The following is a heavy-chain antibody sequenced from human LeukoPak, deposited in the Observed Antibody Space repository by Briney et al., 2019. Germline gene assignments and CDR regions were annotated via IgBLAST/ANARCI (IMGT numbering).Heavy chain of an antibody. J-gene: IGHJ2*01. CDR3: ASPYSSSWESWYFDL. V-gene: IGHV4-39*01. CDR2: IYYSGST. D-gene: IGHD6-13*01. Sequence: SETLSLACAVYGGSFSGYYWGWIRQPPGKGLEWIGSIYYSGSTYYNPSLKSRVTISVDTSKNQFSLKLSSVTAADTAVYYCASPYSSSWESWYFDLWGRGTLVTVSS. CDR1: GGSFSGYY.